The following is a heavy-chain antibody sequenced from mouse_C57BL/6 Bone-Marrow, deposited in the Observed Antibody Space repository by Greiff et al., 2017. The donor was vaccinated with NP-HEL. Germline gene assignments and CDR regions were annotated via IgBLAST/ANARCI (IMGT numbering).Heavy chain of an antibody. J-gene: IGHJ3*01. Sequence: EVQLQESGAELVRPGASVKLSCTASGFNIKDDYMPWVKQRPEQGLEWIGWIDPENGDTEYASKFQGKATITADTSSNTAYLQLSSLTSEDTAVYYCTTSPTWFAYWGQGTLVTVSA. CDR3: TTSPTWFAY. CDR2: IDPENGDT. CDR1: GFNIKDDY. V-gene: IGHV14-4*01.